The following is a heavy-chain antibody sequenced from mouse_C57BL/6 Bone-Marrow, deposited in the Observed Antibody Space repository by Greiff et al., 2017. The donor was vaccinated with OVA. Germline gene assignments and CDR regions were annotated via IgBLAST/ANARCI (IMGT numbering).Heavy chain of an antibody. CDR1: GFTFSSYA. CDR3: ARDRARTGRGYFDV. Sequence: EVQLVESGGGLVKPGGSLKLSCAASGFTFSSYAMSWVRQTPEKRLEWVATISDGGSYTYYPDNVKGRFTISRDNAKNNLYLQMSHLKSEDTAMYYCARDRARTGRGYFDVWGTGTTVTVSS. J-gene: IGHJ1*03. D-gene: IGHD4-1*01. CDR2: ISDGGSYT. V-gene: IGHV5-4*01.